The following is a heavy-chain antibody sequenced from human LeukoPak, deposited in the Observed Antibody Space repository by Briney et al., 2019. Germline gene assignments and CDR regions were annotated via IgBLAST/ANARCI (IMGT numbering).Heavy chain of an antibody. D-gene: IGHD2-2*01. Sequence: GESLKISCKGSGYSFTSYWIGWVRQMPGKGLGWMGIIYPGDSDTRYSPSFQGQVTISADKSISTAYLQRSSLKASDTAMYYCARFVGYCSSTSCYGASGLDYWGQGTLVTVSS. CDR1: GYSFTSYW. CDR2: IYPGDSDT. V-gene: IGHV5-51*01. J-gene: IGHJ4*02. CDR3: ARFVGYCSSTSCYGASGLDY.